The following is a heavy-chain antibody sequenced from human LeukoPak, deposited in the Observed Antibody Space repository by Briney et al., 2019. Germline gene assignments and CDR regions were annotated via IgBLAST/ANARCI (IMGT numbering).Heavy chain of an antibody. CDR2: ISSSSSYI. D-gene: IGHD3-22*01. V-gene: IGHV3-21*01. J-gene: IGHJ6*02. Sequence: GGSLRLSCAASGFTFSSYSMNWVRQAPGKGPEWVSSISSSSSYIYYADSVKGRFTISRDNAKNSLYLQMNSLRAEDTAVYYCAREQEVDDSSGYCAYYYYYGMDVRGQGATVTVSS. CDR3: AREQEVDDSSGYCAYYYYYGMDV. CDR1: GFTFSSYS.